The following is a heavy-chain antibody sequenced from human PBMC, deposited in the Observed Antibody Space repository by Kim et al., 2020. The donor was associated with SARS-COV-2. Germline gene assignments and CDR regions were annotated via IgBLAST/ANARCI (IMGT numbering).Heavy chain of an antibody. D-gene: IGHD5-18*01. CDR1: GGSFSEYF. J-gene: IGHJ1*01. V-gene: IGHV4-34*01. Sequence: SETLSLTFGVSGGSFSEYFWNWIRQSPNKGLEWIGQINDRGSTHYSPPLESRVTFSLDKSKNQFSLNLTSVTAADTGVYYCARGLRGNTYGVFQLWGQGTQVTVSS. CDR2: INDRGST. CDR3: ARGLRGNTYGVFQL.